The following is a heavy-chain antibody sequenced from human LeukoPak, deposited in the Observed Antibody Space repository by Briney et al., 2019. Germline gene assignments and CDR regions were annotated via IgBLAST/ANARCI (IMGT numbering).Heavy chain of an antibody. CDR2: INAGNGNT. J-gene: IGHJ6*03. CDR1: GYTFTSYA. CDR3: ARDLAGATSHYYYYMDV. V-gene: IGHV1-3*03. Sequence: GASVRVSCKASGYTFTSYAMHWVRQAPGQRLEGMGWINAGNGNTKYSQEFQGRVTITRDTSASTAYMELSSLRSEDMAVYYCARDLAGATSHYYYYMDVWGKGTTVTISS. D-gene: IGHD1-26*01.